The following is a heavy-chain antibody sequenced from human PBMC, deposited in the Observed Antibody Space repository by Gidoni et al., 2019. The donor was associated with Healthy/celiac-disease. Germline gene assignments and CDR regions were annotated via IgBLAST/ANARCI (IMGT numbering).Heavy chain of an antibody. CDR2: ISGSGGST. CDR3: AKARLPTGVDYARGGY. V-gene: IGHV3-23*01. D-gene: IGHD4-17*01. Sequence: EVQLLESGGGLVQPGGSLRLSCAASGLPFSSYAMRWVRQAPGKGLEWVSAISGSGGSTYYAESVKGRFTISRDNSKNTLYLQMNSLRAEDTAVYYCAKARLPTGVDYARGGYWGQGTLVTVSS. J-gene: IGHJ4*02. CDR1: GLPFSSYA.